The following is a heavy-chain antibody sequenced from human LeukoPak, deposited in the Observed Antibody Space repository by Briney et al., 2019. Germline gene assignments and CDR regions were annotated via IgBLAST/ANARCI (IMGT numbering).Heavy chain of an antibody. CDR1: GFTFSSYA. J-gene: IGHJ6*02. CDR3: ARVAGYCSSTSCYIYYYYYGMDV. V-gene: IGHV3-30-3*01. Sequence: GGSRRLSCAASGFTFSSYAMHWVRQAPGKGLEWVAVISYDGSNKYYADSVKGRFTISRDNSKNTLYLQMNSLRAEDTAVYYCARVAGYCSSTSCYIYYYYYGMDVWGQGTTVTVSS. D-gene: IGHD2-2*02. CDR2: ISYDGSNK.